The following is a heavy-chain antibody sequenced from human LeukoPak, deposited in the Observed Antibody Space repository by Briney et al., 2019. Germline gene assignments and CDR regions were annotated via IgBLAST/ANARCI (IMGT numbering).Heavy chain of an antibody. CDR1: GLTFSNYA. J-gene: IGHJ4*02. D-gene: IGHD3-10*01. Sequence: GGSLRLSCAASGLTFSNYAMSWVRQAPGKGLEWVSAISASGGSTYYADSVKGRFTISRDNSKNTLYLQMNSLRAEDTAVYYCAKTVMVRGARTTGKPYYFDYWGQGTLVTVSS. V-gene: IGHV3-23*01. CDR3: AKTVMVRGARTTGKPYYFDY. CDR2: ISASGGST.